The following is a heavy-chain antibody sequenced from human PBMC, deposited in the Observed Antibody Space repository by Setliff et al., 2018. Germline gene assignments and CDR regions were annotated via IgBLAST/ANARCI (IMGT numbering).Heavy chain of an antibody. CDR1: DYPFLSYG. CDR2: IGAYTGNA. V-gene: IGHV1-18*01. J-gene: IGHJ4*02. CDR3: ARAPRLEWILPTFDL. Sequence: GASVKVSCKASDYPFLSYGLSWVRQAPGQGLEWLGWIGAYTGNADYAQNLQGRLTMTTDTSTNTAYMELRSLTSDDTAIYYCARAPRLEWILPTFDLWGQGTPVTVSS. D-gene: IGHD3-3*01.